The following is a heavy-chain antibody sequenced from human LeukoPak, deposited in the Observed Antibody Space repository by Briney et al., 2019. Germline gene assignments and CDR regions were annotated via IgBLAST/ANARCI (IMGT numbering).Heavy chain of an antibody. CDR1: GYTFTSYG. CDR2: INPSGGST. J-gene: IGHJ4*02. D-gene: IGHD4-11*01. V-gene: IGHV1-46*01. Sequence: ASVKVSCKASGYTFTSYGISWVRQAPGQGLEWMGIINPSGGSTSYAQKFQDRVTMTRDMSTSTVYMELSSLRSEDTAVYYCARVTTVTARWFDYWGQGTLVTVSS. CDR3: ARVTTVTARWFDY.